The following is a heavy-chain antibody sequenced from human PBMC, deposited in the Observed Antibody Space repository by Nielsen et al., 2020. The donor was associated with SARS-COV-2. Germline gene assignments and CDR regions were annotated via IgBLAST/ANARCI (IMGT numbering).Heavy chain of an antibody. CDR1: GFIFSNYG. J-gene: IGHJ4*02. D-gene: IGHD6-25*01. Sequence: GGSLRLSCAASGFIFSNYGMHWVRQAPGKGLEWLAVIWYDGSEIYYADSVNGRFTISRDTSKNTLYLQMNSLRVEDTAVYYCTRAPYSSGDFDFWGQGTLVTVSS. CDR3: TRAPYSSGDFDF. V-gene: IGHV3-33*08. CDR2: IWYDGSEI.